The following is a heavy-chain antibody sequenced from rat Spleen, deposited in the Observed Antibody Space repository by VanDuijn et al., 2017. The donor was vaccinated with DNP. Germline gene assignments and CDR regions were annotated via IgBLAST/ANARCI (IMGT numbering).Heavy chain of an antibody. CDR2: ISYAGGST. Sequence: EVQLVESGGGFVQPGRSLKLSCAASGFTFSDYYMAWVRQAPTKGLELVAYISYAGGSTYHGDSVKGRFTISRDNAESTLYLQMNSLRSEDMATYFCARHGRRVFDYWGQGVMVTVSS. D-gene: IGHD1-11*01. CDR3: ARHGRRVFDY. J-gene: IGHJ2*01. CDR1: GFTFSDYY. V-gene: IGHV5-22*01.